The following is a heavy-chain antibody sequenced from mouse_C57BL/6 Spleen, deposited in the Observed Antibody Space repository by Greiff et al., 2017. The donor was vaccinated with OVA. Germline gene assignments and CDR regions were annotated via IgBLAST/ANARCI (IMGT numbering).Heavy chain of an antibody. CDR2: ISYDGSN. CDR1: GYSITSGYY. Sequence: EVQVVESGPGLVKPSQSLSLTCSVTGYSITSGYYWNWIRQFPGNKLEWMGYISYDGSNNYNPSLKNRISITRDTSKNQFFLKLNSATTEDTATYYCARVTYDYVFAYWGQGTLVTVSA. V-gene: IGHV3-6*01. D-gene: IGHD2-4*01. CDR3: ARVTYDYVFAY. J-gene: IGHJ3*01.